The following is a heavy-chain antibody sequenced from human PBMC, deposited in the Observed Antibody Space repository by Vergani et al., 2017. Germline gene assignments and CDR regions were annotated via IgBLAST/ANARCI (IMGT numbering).Heavy chain of an antibody. CDR3: VYRKTACGTTGCIYPFYYYYYRDV. D-gene: IGHD1-7*01. CDR2: IYWNDDQ. V-gene: IGHV2-5*04. Sequence: QITLKESGPTLVKLTQTLTLTCTFSGFSPNTRGVSVAWIRQPPGKALDWLAPIYWNDDQHYSPTLNNRVTITKDTSKNQVVLTMTNMDYVDTGTYYCVYRKTACGTTGCIYPFYYYYYRDVWGKGTAVTVSS. J-gene: IGHJ6*03. CDR1: GFSPNTRGVS.